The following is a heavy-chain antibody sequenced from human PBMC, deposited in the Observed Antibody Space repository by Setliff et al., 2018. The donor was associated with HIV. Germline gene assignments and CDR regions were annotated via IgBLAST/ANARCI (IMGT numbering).Heavy chain of an antibody. V-gene: IGHV1-18*01. D-gene: IGHD3-3*01. Sequence: ASVKVSCKASGYDFTTYGISWVRQAPGQGLEWMGWISGFNGNTLYAQKFQGRVTMTTDTSTSTAYMDLRSLRSDDTAVYYCARDEGNYNFWSGYYPYFDYWGQGTLVTVSS. CDR1: GYDFTTYG. J-gene: IGHJ4*02. CDR3: ARDEGNYNFWSGYYPYFDY. CDR2: ISGFNGNT.